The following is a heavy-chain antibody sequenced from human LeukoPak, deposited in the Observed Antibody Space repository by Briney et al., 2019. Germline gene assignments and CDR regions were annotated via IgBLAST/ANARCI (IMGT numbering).Heavy chain of an antibody. CDR3: AKTFPYGTTWYGFCDY. CDR2: INGRGYGT. CDR1: GFPFSNNV. V-gene: IGHV3-23*01. D-gene: IGHD3-3*01. J-gene: IGHJ4*02. Sequence: GGSLRLSCTASGFPFSNNVMTWVRQAPGRGLEWLSAINGRGYGTYYADSVKGRFTISRDNSKNTLYLQMNSLRAEDTAMYYCAKTFPYGTTWYGFCDYWGQGALVTVSS.